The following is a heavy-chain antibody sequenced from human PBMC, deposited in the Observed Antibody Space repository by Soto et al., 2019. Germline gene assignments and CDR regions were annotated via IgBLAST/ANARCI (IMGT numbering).Heavy chain of an antibody. Sequence: SETLSLTCTVSGGSISSYYWSWIRQPPGKGLEWIGYIYYSGSTNYNPSLKSRVTISVDTSKNQFSLKLSSVTAADTDVYYCDRHQASDFWSGYYSNWFDPWGQGTLVTVSS. CDR3: DRHQASDFWSGYYSNWFDP. J-gene: IGHJ5*02. CDR2: IYYSGST. V-gene: IGHV4-59*08. CDR1: GGSISSYY. D-gene: IGHD3-3*01.